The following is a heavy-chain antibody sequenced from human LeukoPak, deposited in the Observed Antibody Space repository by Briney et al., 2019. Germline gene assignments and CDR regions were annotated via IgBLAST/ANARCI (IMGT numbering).Heavy chain of an antibody. D-gene: IGHD6-19*01. Sequence: GGSLRLSCAASGFTFSSYWMSSVRQAPGKGLEWVANIKQDGSDKYYVDSVKGRFTISRDNAKNSVYLQMNSLRAEDTALYYCARAVAENWFDLWGKGTLVTVSS. CDR2: IKQDGSDK. CDR3: ARAVAENWFDL. CDR1: GFTFSSYW. J-gene: IGHJ5*02. V-gene: IGHV3-7*01.